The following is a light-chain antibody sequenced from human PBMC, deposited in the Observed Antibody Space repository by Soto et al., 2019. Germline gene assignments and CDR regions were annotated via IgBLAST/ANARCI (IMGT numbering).Light chain of an antibody. CDR2: GAS. V-gene: IGKV3-11*01. CDR3: QQRSNWPIT. Sequence: EIAMTQSPATLSVSPGERVTLSCRASQSVNDNLAWYQQKPGQAPRLLIYGASTRATGIPARFSGSGSGTDFTLTISSLEPEDFAIYYCQQRSNWPITFGQGTLLEIK. J-gene: IGKJ5*01. CDR1: QSVNDN.